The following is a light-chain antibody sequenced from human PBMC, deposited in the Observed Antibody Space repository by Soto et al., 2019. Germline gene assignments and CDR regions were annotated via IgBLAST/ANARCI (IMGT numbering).Light chain of an antibody. V-gene: IGKV1-5*03. J-gene: IGKJ1*01. CDR2: KAS. Sequence: DIQMTQSPSTLSGSVGDRVTITCRASQTISSWLAWYQQKPGKAPKLLIYKASTLKSGVPSRFSGSVSGTEFTLTISSLQPDDFATYYCQHYNSYSEAFGQGTKGDIK. CDR1: QTISSW. CDR3: QHYNSYSEA.